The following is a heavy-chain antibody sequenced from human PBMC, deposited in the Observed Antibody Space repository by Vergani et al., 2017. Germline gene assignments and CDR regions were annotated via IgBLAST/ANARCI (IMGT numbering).Heavy chain of an antibody. Sequence: QVQLQESGPGLVRPSETLSLTCTVSGGSLSGYYWNWIRQTPGEGLEWIGYVEDSGYFNYNPSLKTRVSMSSDTSNNQFSLMLSSVTVADTAVYYCARSIVSRNPPDYFDNWGQGTLVTGSS. CDR1: GGSLSGYY. J-gene: IGHJ4*02. V-gene: IGHV4-59*01. CDR3: ARSIVSRNPPDYFDN. CDR2: VEDSGYF. D-gene: IGHD1-14*01.